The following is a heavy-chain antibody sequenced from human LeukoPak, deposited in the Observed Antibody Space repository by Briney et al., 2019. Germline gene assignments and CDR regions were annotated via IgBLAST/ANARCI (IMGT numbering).Heavy chain of an antibody. Sequence: SETLSLTCAVYGGSFSGYYWSWIRQPPGKGLEWIGEINHSGSTNYNPSLKSRVTISVDTSKNQFSLKLSSVTAADTAVYHCARLTRITMIVVVITTNYYFDYWGQGTLVTVSS. J-gene: IGHJ4*02. CDR2: INHSGST. CDR1: GGSFSGYY. D-gene: IGHD3-22*01. V-gene: IGHV4-34*01. CDR3: ARLTRITMIVVVITTNYYFDY.